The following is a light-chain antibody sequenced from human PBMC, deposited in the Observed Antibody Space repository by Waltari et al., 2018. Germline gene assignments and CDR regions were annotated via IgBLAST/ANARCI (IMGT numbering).Light chain of an antibody. CDR3: CSFARSSTLV. CDR2: DVT. CDR1: SSDVSFYNY. J-gene: IGLJ2*01. Sequence: QSALTQPRSVSGSPGQPVTISCPGTSSDVSFYNYVPWYQQHPGKPPKLMIYDVTKRPSGVPDRFSGSNSGNTASLTVSGLQAEDEADYYCCSFARSSTLVFGGGTKLTVL. V-gene: IGLV2-11*01.